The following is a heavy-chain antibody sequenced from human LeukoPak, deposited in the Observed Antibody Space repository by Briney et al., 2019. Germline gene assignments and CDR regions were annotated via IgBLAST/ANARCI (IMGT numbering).Heavy chain of an antibody. CDR1: GFTFSSYA. J-gene: IGHJ4*02. D-gene: IGHD6-19*01. CDR2: ISYDGSNK. Sequence: GGSLRLSCAASGFTFSSYAMYWVRQAPGKGLEWVAVISYDGSNKYYADSVKGRLTISRDNSKNTLYLQMNSLRAEDTAVYYCAREGYSSGWYANYFDYWGQGTLVTVSS. CDR3: AREGYSSGWYANYFDY. V-gene: IGHV3-30-3*01.